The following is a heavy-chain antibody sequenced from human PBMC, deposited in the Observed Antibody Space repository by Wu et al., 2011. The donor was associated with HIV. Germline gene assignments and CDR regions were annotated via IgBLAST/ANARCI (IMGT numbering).Heavy chain of an antibody. CDR1: GGTFDTFA. CDR3: ARSGRYDFWSGYYTGGGDY. V-gene: IGHV1-69*05. J-gene: IGHJ4*02. D-gene: IGHD3-3*01. Sequence: QVQLVQSGPEVAKPGSSVRVSCKASGGTFDTFAISWVRQAPGRGLEWMGAIVPVFGSTNYAQNFQGRLTITTEPSASTAYMELRSLRSDDTAVYYCARSGRYDFWSGYYTGGGDYWGQGTLVTVSS. CDR2: IVPVFGST.